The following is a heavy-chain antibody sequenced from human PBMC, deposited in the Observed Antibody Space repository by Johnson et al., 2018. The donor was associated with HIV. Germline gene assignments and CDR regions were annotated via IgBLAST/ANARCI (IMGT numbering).Heavy chain of an antibody. CDR1: GFAFSSYA. D-gene: IGHD3-10*01. V-gene: IGHV3-30*04. Sequence: LESGGGVVQPGTSLRLSCTASGFAFSSYALHWVRQAPGKGLEWVAVISYDGRDAYYADSVKGRFTSSRDNSKNTLYLQMNSLRPEDSAVYYCATLWFGEVSVYDAFDVWGQGTMVTVSS. CDR2: ISYDGRDA. J-gene: IGHJ3*01. CDR3: ATLWFGEVSVYDAFDV.